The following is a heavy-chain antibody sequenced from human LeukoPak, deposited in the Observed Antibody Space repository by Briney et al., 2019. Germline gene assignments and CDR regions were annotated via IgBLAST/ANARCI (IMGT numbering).Heavy chain of an antibody. J-gene: IGHJ3*02. Sequence: GGSLRLSCAASGFTFSSYEMNWVRQAPGKGLEWASYISSSGSTMYYADSVKGRFTISRDNAKNSLYLQMNSLRAEDTAVYYCAVATTWVAFDIWGQGTMVTVSS. D-gene: IGHD5-12*01. CDR3: AVATTWVAFDI. CDR2: ISSSGSTM. CDR1: GFTFSSYE. V-gene: IGHV3-48*03.